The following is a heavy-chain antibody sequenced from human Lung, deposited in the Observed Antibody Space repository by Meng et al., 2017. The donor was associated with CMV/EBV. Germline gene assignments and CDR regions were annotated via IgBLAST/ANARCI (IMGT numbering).Heavy chain of an antibody. CDR3: ARAPIISDIWSVQVSNYFDN. J-gene: IGHJ4*02. CDR2: INHSGGI. CDR1: GGSFSGYY. Sequence: SXTXSLXXAVYGGSFSGYYWSWIRQPPGKGLEWIGEINHSGGINYTPSLKSRVTLSVDTSKDQFSLKLNSVSAADTAVYYCARAPIISDIWSVQVSNYFDNWXQGTLVTVSS. D-gene: IGHD3-3*01. V-gene: IGHV4-34*01.